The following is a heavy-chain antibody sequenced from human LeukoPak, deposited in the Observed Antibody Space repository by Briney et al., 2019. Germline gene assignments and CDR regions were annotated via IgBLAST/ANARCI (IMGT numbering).Heavy chain of an antibody. CDR2: IYSGGST. Sequence: GGSLRLSCGASGFTVSTNYMTWLRQAPGKGLEWVSIIYSGGSTYYADSVKGRFTISRDNSKNTLYLQMNSLRAEDTAVYYCASYRYGSSFAFDIWGQGTMVTVSS. CDR3: ASYRYGSSFAFDI. CDR1: GFTVSTNY. D-gene: IGHD6-6*01. V-gene: IGHV3-66*01. J-gene: IGHJ3*02.